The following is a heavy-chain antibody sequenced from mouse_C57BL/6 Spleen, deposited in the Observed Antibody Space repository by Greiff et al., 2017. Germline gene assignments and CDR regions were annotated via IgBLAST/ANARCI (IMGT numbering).Heavy chain of an antibody. CDR2: IRLKSDNYAT. J-gene: IGHJ4*01. V-gene: IGHV6-3*01. CDR1: GFTFSNYW. Sequence: EVMLVESGGGLVQPGGSMKLSCVASGFTFSNYWMNWVRQSPEKGLEWVAQIRLKSDNYATHYAESVKGRFTISRDASKSSVYLQMNNLRAEDTGIYYCTTVDYAMDYWGQGTSVTVSS. CDR3: TTVDYAMDY. D-gene: IGHD1-1*01.